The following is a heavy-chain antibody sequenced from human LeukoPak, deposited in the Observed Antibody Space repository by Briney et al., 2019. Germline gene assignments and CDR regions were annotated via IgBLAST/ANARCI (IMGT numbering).Heavy chain of an antibody. Sequence: GGSLRLSCAASGFTVSSNYMSWVRQAPGKGLEWVSLIYSGGSTYYADSVKGRFTISRDNSKNTLYLQMNSLRAEDTAVYYCARDDYVWGSRLWGQGTLVTVSS. J-gene: IGHJ4*02. CDR1: GFTVSSNY. CDR2: IYSGGST. CDR3: ARDDYVWGSRL. D-gene: IGHD3-16*01. V-gene: IGHV3-53*01.